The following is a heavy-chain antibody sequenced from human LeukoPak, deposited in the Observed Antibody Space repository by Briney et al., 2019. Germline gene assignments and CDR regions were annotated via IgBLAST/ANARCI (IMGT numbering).Heavy chain of an antibody. J-gene: IGHJ4*02. CDR3: ARDRGYSYGPYYFDY. CDR1: GASISSYY. V-gene: IGHV4-4*07. CDR2: IYTSGST. Sequence: SETLSLTCTVSGASISSYYWNWIQQPAGKGLEWIGRIYTSGSTNYNPSLKSRVTMSVDTSKNQFSLKLSSVTAADTAVYYCARDRGYSYGPYYFDYWGQGTLVTVSS. D-gene: IGHD5-18*01.